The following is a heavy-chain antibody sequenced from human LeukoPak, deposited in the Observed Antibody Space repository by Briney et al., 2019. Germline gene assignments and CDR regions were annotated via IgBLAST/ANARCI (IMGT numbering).Heavy chain of an antibody. J-gene: IGHJ4*02. D-gene: IGHD6-19*01. CDR1: GLTFTTSA. CDR2: ISDST. CDR3: VKDLYSSVPSIY. Sequence: GSLRLSCEASGLTFTTSAMRWVGQPPGKGLEWLSGISDSTYCADSVKGLFTISRDNSKNTLYLQMNSLRAENTAVYYCVKDLYSSVPSIYWGQGTLVTVSS. V-gene: IGHV3-23*01.